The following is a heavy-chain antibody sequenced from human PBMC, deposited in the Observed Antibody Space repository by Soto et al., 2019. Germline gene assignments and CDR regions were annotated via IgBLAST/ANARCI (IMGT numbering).Heavy chain of an antibody. Sequence: EVQLVESGGGLVQPGGSLRLSCAASGFTFSTYSMNWVRQAPGNGLEWVSYISSSSSTIYYADSVKGRFTISRDNAKNSLYLQMNSLRDEDTAVYYCARGLGYCSGGSCYSDYWGQGTLVTVSS. V-gene: IGHV3-48*02. J-gene: IGHJ4*02. CDR1: GFTFSTYS. CDR2: ISSSSSTI. CDR3: ARGLGYCSGGSCYSDY. D-gene: IGHD2-15*01.